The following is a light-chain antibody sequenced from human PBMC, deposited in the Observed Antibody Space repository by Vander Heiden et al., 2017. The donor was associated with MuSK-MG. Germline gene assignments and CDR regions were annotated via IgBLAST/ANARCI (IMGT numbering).Light chain of an antibody. V-gene: IGKV1-5*01. CDR1: QSISAW. J-gene: IGKJ1*01. CDR3: QQDNSYPGT. Sequence: DIQMTQSPSTLSASIGDRVTITCRASQSISAWLAWYQQKPGKAPKLLVSDASTLETGVPSRFTGSGSGTEFTLTISSLQPEDFATYYCQQDNSYPGTFGQGTKVEFK. CDR2: DAS.